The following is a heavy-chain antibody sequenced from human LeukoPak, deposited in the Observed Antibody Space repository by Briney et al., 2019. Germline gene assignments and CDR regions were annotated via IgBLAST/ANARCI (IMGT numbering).Heavy chain of an antibody. J-gene: IGHJ4*02. CDR3: ARGRLYSGSYYDY. CDR2: INHSGST. Sequence: SETLSLTCAVYGGSFSGYYWSWIRQPSGKGLEWIGEINHSGSTNYNPSLKSRVTISVDTSKNQFSLKLSSVTAADTAVYYCARGRLYSGSYYDYWGQGTLVTVSS. D-gene: IGHD1-26*01. V-gene: IGHV4-34*01. CDR1: GGSFSGYY.